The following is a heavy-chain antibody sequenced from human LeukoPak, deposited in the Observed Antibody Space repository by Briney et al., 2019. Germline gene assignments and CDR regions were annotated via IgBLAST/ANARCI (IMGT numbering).Heavy chain of an antibody. Sequence: GGSLRLSCAASGFTFSNYEINWVRQAPGRGLEWISYISGSGSTIYYADSVKGRFTITRDNAKKSLYLQMNSLRAEDTAVYYCARDGYCSSTSCYYFDYWGQGTLVTVSS. J-gene: IGHJ4*02. CDR2: ISGSGSTI. V-gene: IGHV3-48*03. CDR1: GFTFSNYE. CDR3: ARDGYCSSTSCYYFDY. D-gene: IGHD2-2*01.